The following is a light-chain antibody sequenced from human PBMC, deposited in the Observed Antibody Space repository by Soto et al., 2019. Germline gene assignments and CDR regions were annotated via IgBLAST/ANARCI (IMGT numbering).Light chain of an antibody. Sequence: QSVLTQPPSVSGAPGQRVTISCTGNSSNIGAGYDVLWYRQLPGTAPKLLIYGDINRPSGVSDRFSGSKSGTSASLAITGLQAEDEADYYCQSYDSSLSVYVVFGGGTQLTVL. CDR2: GDI. J-gene: IGLJ7*01. CDR1: SSNIGAGYD. CDR3: QSYDSSLSVYVV. V-gene: IGLV1-40*01.